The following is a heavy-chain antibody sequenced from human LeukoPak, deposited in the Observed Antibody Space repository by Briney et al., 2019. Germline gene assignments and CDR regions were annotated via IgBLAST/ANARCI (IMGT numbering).Heavy chain of an antibody. V-gene: IGHV3-48*03. Sequence: GGCLRLSCAASGFTFSNAEMHWVRQAPGKGLEWISYISNNRISIYYSDSVKGRFTISRDNARNSLYLQMNSLRAEDTAIYYCARGHSVYGVMDFWGQGTLVTVSS. CDR1: GFTFSNAE. J-gene: IGHJ4*02. D-gene: IGHD5/OR15-5a*01. CDR3: ARGHSVYGVMDF. CDR2: ISNNRISI.